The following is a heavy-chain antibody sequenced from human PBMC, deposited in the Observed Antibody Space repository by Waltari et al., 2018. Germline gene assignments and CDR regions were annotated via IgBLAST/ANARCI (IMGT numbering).Heavy chain of an antibody. V-gene: IGHV1-69-2*01. Sequence: EVQLVQSGAEVKKHGATVKISCKASGYTFTDYYMHWVQQAPGKGLEWMGRVDPEAVETIYAENCQGRVTITADTSTDTAYMELSSLRSEETAVYYCVNAVDIWVQGTMVTVSS. CDR2: VDPEAVET. J-gene: IGHJ3*02. CDR1: GYTFTDYY. CDR3: VNAVDI.